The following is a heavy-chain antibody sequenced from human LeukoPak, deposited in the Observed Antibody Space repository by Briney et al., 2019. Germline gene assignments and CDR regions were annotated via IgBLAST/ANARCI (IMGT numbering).Heavy chain of an antibody. CDR2: IYPVDSET. D-gene: IGHD2-2*01. CDR3: ARHGGRYCSSSSCYLFDP. Sequence: GESLKISCKGSGYSFTIYCIGWVRQMPGKGLEWMGIIYPVDSETRYSPSFPGQVTISADKYNSTAYLQWSSLKASDNDMYYCARHGGRYCSSSSCYLFDPWGQGTLVTVSS. J-gene: IGHJ5*02. V-gene: IGHV5-51*01. CDR1: GYSFTIYC.